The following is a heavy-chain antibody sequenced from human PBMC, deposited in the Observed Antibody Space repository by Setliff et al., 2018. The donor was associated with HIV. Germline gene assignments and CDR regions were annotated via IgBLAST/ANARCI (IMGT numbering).Heavy chain of an antibody. D-gene: IGHD2-21*02. CDR3: ASTYCGGDCYSRYFQH. J-gene: IGHJ1*01. CDR1: GGSISSHY. Sequence: KPSETLSLTCTVSGGSISSHYWSWIRQPPGKGLEWIGGIYYSGSTNYNPSLKSRVTISVDTSKNQFSLKLSSVTAADTAVYYCASTYCGGDCYSRYFQHWGQGTLVTVSS. CDR2: IYYSGST. V-gene: IGHV4-59*11.